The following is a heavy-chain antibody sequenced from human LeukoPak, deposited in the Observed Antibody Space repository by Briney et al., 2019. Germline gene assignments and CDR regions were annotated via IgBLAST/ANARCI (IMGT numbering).Heavy chain of an antibody. CDR2: IYYSGST. Sequence: SETLSLTCTVSGGSISSYYWSWIGQPPGKGLEWIGYIYYSGSTNYNPSLKSRVTISVDTSKNQFSLKLSSVTAADTAVYYCARVRSSGYPPPPAFDYWGQGTLVTVSS. D-gene: IGHD3-22*01. CDR3: ARVRSSGYPPPPAFDY. CDR1: GGSISSYY. J-gene: IGHJ4*02. V-gene: IGHV4-59*01.